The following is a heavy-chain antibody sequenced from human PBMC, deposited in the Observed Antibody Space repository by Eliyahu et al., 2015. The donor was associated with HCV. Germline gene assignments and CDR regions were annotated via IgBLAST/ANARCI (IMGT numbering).Heavy chain of an antibody. CDR2: IFQSGDT. D-gene: IGHD5-18*01. CDR3: ATHTYNYAIDF. CDR1: GDSVTNNRYY. Sequence: QLHMQESGPGLVKPSETLSLTCTVSGDSVTNNRYYWGWIRQPPGKGLEWIATIFQSGDTYYTPSLRSRATISVDASHNQLSLKLKSVTATDTAMYYCATHTYNYAIDFWGQGTLVTVSS. V-gene: IGHV4-39*01. J-gene: IGHJ4*02.